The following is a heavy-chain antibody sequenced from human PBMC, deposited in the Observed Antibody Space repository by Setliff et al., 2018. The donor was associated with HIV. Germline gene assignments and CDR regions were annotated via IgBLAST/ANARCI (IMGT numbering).Heavy chain of an antibody. CDR3: ARKLQPGYGMDV. J-gene: IGHJ6*02. CDR1: GFTFSSYA. CDR2: ISGSGGST. V-gene: IGHV3-23*01. Sequence: GGSLRLSCAASGFTFSSYALSWVRQAPGKGLEWVSAISGSGGSTYYAVSVKGRFTISRDNTKNSLYLQMDSLRAEDTTVYYCARKLQPGYGMDVWGQGTTVTVSS. D-gene: IGHD5-18*01.